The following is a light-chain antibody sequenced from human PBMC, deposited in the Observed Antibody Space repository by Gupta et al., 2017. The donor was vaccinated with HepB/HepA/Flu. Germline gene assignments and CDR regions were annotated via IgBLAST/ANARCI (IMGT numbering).Light chain of an antibody. CDR1: SSNIGTNY. Sequence: QSVLTQPPSASGTPGQRVTISCSGSSSNIGTNYVYWYQQLPGSAPKLLIYRDNQRPSGVPDRFSGSESGTSASLAISGLRSEDDADYYCAAWDNSLRVLFGGGTKVTVL. CDR2: RDN. V-gene: IGLV1-47*01. J-gene: IGLJ2*01. CDR3: AAWDNSLRVL.